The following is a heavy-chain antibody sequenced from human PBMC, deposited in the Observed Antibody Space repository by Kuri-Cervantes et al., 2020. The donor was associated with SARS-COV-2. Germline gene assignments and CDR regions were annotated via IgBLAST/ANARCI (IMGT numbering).Heavy chain of an antibody. CDR3: ARRYYDFWSGYSNAFDI. CDR1: GFTFNSYG. Sequence: GGSLRLSCAASGFTFNSYGMHWVRQAPGRGLEWAAFIWYDGSNKDYADSVKGRFTISRDNSKNTLYLQMNSLRAEDTAVYYCARRYYDFWSGYSNAFDIWGQGTMVTVSS. D-gene: IGHD3-3*01. V-gene: IGHV3-30*02. J-gene: IGHJ3*02. CDR2: IWYDGSNK.